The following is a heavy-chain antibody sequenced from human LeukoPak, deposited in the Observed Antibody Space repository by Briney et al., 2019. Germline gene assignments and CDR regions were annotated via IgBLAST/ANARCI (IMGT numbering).Heavy chain of an antibody. CDR2: IYTSGST. D-gene: IGHD4-17*01. CDR3: ARLLGDFLYYFDY. V-gene: IGHV4-4*07. Sequence: ETLSLNRTVSGGSISSFYWSWVRQPAGKGLGWIGRIYTSGSTNYNPSLKSRVTMSVDTSKNQFSLKLSSVTAADTAVYYCARLLGDFLYYFDYWGQGTLVTVSS. J-gene: IGHJ4*02. CDR1: GGSISSFY.